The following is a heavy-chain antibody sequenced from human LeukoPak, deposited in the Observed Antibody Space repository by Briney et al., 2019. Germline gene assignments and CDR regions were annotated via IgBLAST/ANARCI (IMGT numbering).Heavy chain of an antibody. CDR1: GGTFSSYA. CDR2: IIPIFGTA. CDR3: ARGYCSGGSCPNWFDP. D-gene: IGHD2-15*01. V-gene: IGHV1-69*13. Sequence: SVQVSCKASGGTFSSYAISWVRQAPGQGLEWMGGIIPIFGTANYAQKFQGRVTITADESTSTAYMELSSLRSEDTAVYYCARGYCSGGSCPNWFDPWGQGTLVTVSS. J-gene: IGHJ5*02.